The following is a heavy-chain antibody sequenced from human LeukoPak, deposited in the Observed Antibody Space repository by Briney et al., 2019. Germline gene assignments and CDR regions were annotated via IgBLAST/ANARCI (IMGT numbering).Heavy chain of an antibody. J-gene: IGHJ5*02. CDR2: IYYSGST. V-gene: IGHV4-59*01. CDR3: ARARLSDFWSGNGGGDWFDP. D-gene: IGHD3-3*01. CDR1: GGSISSDY. Sequence: SETLSLTCTVSGGSISSDYWSWIRQPPGKGLEWIGYIYYSGSTNYNPSLKSRVTISVDTSKNQFSLKLSSVTAADTAVYYCARARLSDFWSGNGGGDWFDPWGQGTLVTVSS.